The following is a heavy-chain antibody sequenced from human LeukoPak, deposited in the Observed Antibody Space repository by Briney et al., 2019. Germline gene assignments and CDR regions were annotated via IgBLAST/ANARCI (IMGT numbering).Heavy chain of an antibody. CDR2: INEDGSEI. CDR1: GFPFSGYW. J-gene: IGHJ3*02. CDR3: ARGFDGRSAFDI. Sequence: PGGSLSLSCAVSGFPFSGYWMGWVRQAAGNGLEWVATINEDGSEIYYVDSVKGRLTIFRDNAKNSLSLQMNSLRAEDTTLYYCARGFDGRSAFDIWGQGTMVTVSS. D-gene: IGHD3-10*01. V-gene: IGHV3-7*01.